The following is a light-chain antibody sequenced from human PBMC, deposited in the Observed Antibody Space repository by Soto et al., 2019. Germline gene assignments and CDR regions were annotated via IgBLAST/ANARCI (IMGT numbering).Light chain of an antibody. Sequence: QSVLTRPASLSWSPGQSITISCTGTRSDVGAYIYVSWYQHHPGKAPKVMIYEVTNRPSGVSDRFSGSKSGNTASLTISGLQAEDEADYYCCSYTSSRTYVFGTGTKVTVL. CDR2: EVT. J-gene: IGLJ1*01. CDR3: CSYTSSRTYV. V-gene: IGLV2-14*01. CDR1: RSDVGAYIY.